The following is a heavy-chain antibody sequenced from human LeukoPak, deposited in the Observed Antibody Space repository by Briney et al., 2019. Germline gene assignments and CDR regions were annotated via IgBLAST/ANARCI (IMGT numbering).Heavy chain of an antibody. V-gene: IGHV3-23*01. Sequence: HPGGSLRLSCAASGFTFSSYAMSWVRQAPGKGLEWISAITAGGGSTYYADSVKGRFTISRDNSKNTLYLQMNSLRAEDTAVYYCAKYDSGDYWGQGTLVTVSS. D-gene: IGHD4-17*01. J-gene: IGHJ4*02. CDR2: ITAGGGST. CDR1: GFTFSSYA. CDR3: AKYDSGDY.